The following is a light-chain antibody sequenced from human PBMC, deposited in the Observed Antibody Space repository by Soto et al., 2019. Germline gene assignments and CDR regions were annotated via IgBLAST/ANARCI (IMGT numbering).Light chain of an antibody. Sequence: QPVLTQSPAASASLGASVKLTCTLSSGHSNYAIAWRQQQPEKGPRYLMKLNRDGSHSKGDGIPNRFSGSSSGAERYLTISSLQSEDEADYYCQTWGTGIVIFGGGTKLTVL. J-gene: IGLJ2*01. V-gene: IGLV4-69*01. CDR2: LNRDGSH. CDR3: QTWGTGIVI. CDR1: SGHSNYA.